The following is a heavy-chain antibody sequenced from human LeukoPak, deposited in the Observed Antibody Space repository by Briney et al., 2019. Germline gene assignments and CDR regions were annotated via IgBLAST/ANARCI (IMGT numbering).Heavy chain of an antibody. D-gene: IGHD6-13*01. CDR2: IIPIFGTA. CDR3: ARAADNWFDP. Sequence: ASVTVSCKASGGTFSSYAISWVRQAPGQGLEWMGGIIPIFGTANYAQKFQGRVTITADESTSTAYMELSSLRSDDTAVYYCARAADNWFDPWGQGTLVTVSS. V-gene: IGHV1-69*01. CDR1: GGTFSSYA. J-gene: IGHJ5*02.